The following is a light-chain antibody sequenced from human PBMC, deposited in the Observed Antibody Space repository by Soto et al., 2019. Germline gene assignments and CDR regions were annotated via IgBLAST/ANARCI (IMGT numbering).Light chain of an antibody. CDR1: QSISSN. J-gene: IGKJ4*01. CDR3: QHYKTWPLA. V-gene: IGKV3-15*01. CDR2: RTS. Sequence: EIVMTQAPATLSVSPGERATLSCRASQSISSNLAWYQQKPGQAPRLLMFRTSSRATGFPARFSGTRSGTEFTLTISGLQSEDFAIYYCQHYKTWPLAFGGGTKVDIK.